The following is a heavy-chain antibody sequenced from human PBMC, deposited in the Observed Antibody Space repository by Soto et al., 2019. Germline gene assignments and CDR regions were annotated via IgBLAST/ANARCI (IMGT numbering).Heavy chain of an antibody. CDR1: GFTFNIYS. J-gene: IGHJ4*02. V-gene: IGHV3-48*01. CDR3: GRIGGGPPGDY. D-gene: IGHD3-16*01. CDR2: ISSSSSTI. Sequence: DVQLVESGGGLVRPGGSLRLSCAASGFTFNIYSMNWVRQAPGKGLEWVSYISSSSSTIYYADSVKGRFTISRDNAKNSLYLKMNGRGAEDRAVYYCGRIGGGPPGDYGGRGTLAPVSS.